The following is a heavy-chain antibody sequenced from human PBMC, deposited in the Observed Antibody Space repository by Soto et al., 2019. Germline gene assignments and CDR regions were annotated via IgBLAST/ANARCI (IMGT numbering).Heavy chain of an antibody. J-gene: IGHJ5*02. D-gene: IGHD3-10*01. Sequence: SETLSLTCTVSGGSISSYYWSWIRQPPGKGLEWIGYIYYSGSTNYNPSLKSRVTISVDTSKNQFSLKLSSVTAADTAVYYCARPTHGGPGFGFDPWGQGTLVTVSS. V-gene: IGHV4-59*01. CDR2: IYYSGST. CDR1: GGSISSYY. CDR3: ARPTHGGPGFGFDP.